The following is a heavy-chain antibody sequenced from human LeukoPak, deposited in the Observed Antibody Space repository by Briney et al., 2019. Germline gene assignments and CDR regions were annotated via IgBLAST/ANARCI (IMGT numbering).Heavy chain of an antibody. Sequence: PGESLKLSCNGSGYXFTDYWIPWVRQMPGKGLEWMGMVYPSNSETRYSPSFQGQVPISADKSISTGYLQWSSLKASDTAMYFCARHRYSGSDTQGFDYWGQGTLVTVSS. CDR3: ARHRYSGSDTQGFDY. V-gene: IGHV5-51*01. CDR2: VYPSNSET. CDR1: GYXFTDYW. D-gene: IGHD5-12*01. J-gene: IGHJ4*02.